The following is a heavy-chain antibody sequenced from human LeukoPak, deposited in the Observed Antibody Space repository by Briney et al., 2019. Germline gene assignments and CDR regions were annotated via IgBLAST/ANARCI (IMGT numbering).Heavy chain of an antibody. J-gene: IGHJ3*01. CDR3: ANEYSKGDV. CDR2: ISGSGGNT. CDR1: GFTFSNYV. D-gene: IGHD4-11*01. Sequence: GGSLRLSCAASGFTFSNYVMSWVRQAPGKGLEWVSAISGSGGNTYYADSVKGRFTISRDNSKNTLYLQMNGLRAEDTAVYYCANEYSKGDVWGQGTMVTVSS. V-gene: IGHV3-23*01.